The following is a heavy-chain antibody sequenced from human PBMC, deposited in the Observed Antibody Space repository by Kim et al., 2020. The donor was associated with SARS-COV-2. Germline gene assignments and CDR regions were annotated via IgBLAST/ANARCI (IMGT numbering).Heavy chain of an antibody. D-gene: IGHD3-16*02. Sequence: GGSLRLSCAASGFTFSSYEMNWVRQAPGKGLEWVSYISSSGSTIYYADSVKGRFTISRDNAKNSLYLQMNSLRAEDTAVYYCARDAYNVYVWGSYRYGYYYYGVDVWGQGTTVTVSS. CDR3: ARDAYNVYVWGSYRYGYYYYGVDV. CDR1: GFTFSSYE. V-gene: IGHV3-48*03. J-gene: IGHJ6*02. CDR2: ISSSGSTI.